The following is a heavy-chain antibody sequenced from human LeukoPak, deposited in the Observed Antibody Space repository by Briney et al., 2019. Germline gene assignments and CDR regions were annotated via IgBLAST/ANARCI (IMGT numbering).Heavy chain of an antibody. V-gene: IGHV1-3*01. CDR1: GFTFTCYA. Sequence: ASVKVSCKASGFTFTCYAMHWVRQAPGQRLEWMGWINAGNGNTKYSQKFQGRVTITRDTSASTAYMELSSLRSEDTAVYYCAREGREGNFDYWGQGTQVTVSS. J-gene: IGHJ4*02. D-gene: IGHD3-10*01. CDR2: INAGNGNT. CDR3: AREGREGNFDY.